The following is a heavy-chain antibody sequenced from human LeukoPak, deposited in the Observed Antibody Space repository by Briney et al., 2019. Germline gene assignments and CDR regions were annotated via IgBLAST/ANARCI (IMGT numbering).Heavy chain of an antibody. Sequence: SGPTLVNPTQTLTPTCTFSGFSLSTSGMRVSWIRQPPGKALEWLARIDWDDDKFYSTSLKTRLTISKDTSKNQVVLTMTNMDPVDAATYYCARDAVAGSGSWFDPWGQGTLVTVSS. J-gene: IGHJ5*02. CDR1: GFSLSTSGMR. D-gene: IGHD3-10*01. CDR3: ARDAVAGSGSWFDP. CDR2: IDWDDDK. V-gene: IGHV2-70*04.